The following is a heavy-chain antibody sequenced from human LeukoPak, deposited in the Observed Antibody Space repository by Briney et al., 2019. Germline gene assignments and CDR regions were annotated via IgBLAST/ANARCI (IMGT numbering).Heavy chain of an antibody. D-gene: IGHD6-13*01. CDR1: GFTFISCA. CDR2: ISGSGGNT. Sequence: PGGSLRLSCAASGFTFISCAMSWVRQAPGKGLEWVSAISGSGGNTYYADSVKGRFTISRDNSKNTLYLQMNSLRAEDTAVYYCAKVPLSAAGGWFDPWGQGTLVTVSS. J-gene: IGHJ5*02. V-gene: IGHV3-23*01. CDR3: AKVPLSAAGGWFDP.